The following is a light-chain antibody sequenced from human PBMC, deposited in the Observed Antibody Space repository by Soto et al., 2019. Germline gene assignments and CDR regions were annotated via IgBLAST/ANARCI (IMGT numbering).Light chain of an antibody. CDR2: SND. J-gene: IGLJ2*01. V-gene: IGLV1-44*01. CDR3: ATWDDSLNVV. Sequence: QSVLTQPPSASGTPGQRVNISCSGSSSNIGTNTVSWYQHVPGTAPKLLIYSNDQRPSAVPGRFSGSKSGTSASLAISGLLSEDEADYYCATWDDSLNVVFGGGTKVTVL. CDR1: SSNIGTNT.